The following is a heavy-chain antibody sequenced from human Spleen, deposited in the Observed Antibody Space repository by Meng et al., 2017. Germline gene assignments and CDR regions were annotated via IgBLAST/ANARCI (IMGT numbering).Heavy chain of an antibody. CDR1: CGSINCSY. CDR2: IYFSGNT. J-gene: IGHJ4*02. Sequence: GSLRLSCFVSCGSINCSYWNWIRKPPGKPLQWFGYIYFSGNTNYNHSLKRRVTISIDRPKNQYSLWLISVSAADTAVYSCARGVGMTTVNIFDYWGQGTLVTVSS. V-gene: IGHV4-59*01. CDR3: ARGVGMTTVNIFDY. D-gene: IGHD4-17*01.